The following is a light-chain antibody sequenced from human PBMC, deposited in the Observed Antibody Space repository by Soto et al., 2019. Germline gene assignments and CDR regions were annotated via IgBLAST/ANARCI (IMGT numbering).Light chain of an antibody. CDR1: QSVSNSY. Sequence: EIVLTQSPGTLSLSPGERATLSCRASQSVSNSYLAWYQQRPGQAPRLLIYGASSRATGIPDRFSGSGSGTDFTLTISRLEPEDFAVYYCQQYGSSRTFVQGTKVDI. CDR2: GAS. J-gene: IGKJ1*01. CDR3: QQYGSSRT. V-gene: IGKV3-20*01.